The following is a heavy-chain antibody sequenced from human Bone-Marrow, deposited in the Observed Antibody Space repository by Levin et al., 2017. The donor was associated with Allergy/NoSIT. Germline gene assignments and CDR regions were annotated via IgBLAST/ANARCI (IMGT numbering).Heavy chain of an antibody. D-gene: IGHD3-16*01. CDR2: IKTDGSAM. V-gene: IGHV3-7*01. J-gene: IGHJ4*02. Sequence: SCAASGFTFSNYWMGWVRQAPGEGLQWVANIKTDGSAMDYVDSVKGRFTISRDNAKNSLYLQMDSLRVEDTAVYYCTKDHYYDQYWGQGTPVIVAS. CDR1: GFTFSNYW. CDR3: TKDHYYDQY.